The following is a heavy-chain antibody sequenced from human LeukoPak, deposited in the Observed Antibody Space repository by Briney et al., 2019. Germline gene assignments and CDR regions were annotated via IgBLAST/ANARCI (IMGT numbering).Heavy chain of an antibody. Sequence: ASVKVSCKASGYTFTGYYMHWVRQAPGQGLEWMGRIIPILGIANYAQKFQGRVTITSDKSTSTAYMELSSLRSEDTAVYYCASTRYYDFWSGYYAFDIWGQGTMVTVSS. CDR2: IIPILGIA. CDR1: GYTFTGYY. D-gene: IGHD3-3*01. J-gene: IGHJ3*02. V-gene: IGHV1-69*02. CDR3: ASTRYYDFWSGYYAFDI.